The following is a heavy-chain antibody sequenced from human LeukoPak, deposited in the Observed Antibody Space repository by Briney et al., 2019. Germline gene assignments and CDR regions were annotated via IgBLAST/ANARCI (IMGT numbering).Heavy chain of an antibody. CDR3: AKDVGPGGQRPYYFDY. CDR1: GFTFSSYA. V-gene: IGHV3-23*01. J-gene: IGHJ4*02. D-gene: IGHD3-10*01. Sequence: GGSLRLSCAASGFTFSSYAMSWVRQAPGKGLEWVSAISGSGGSTYYADSVKGRFTISRDNSKNTLYLQMNSLRAEDTAVYYCAKDVGPGGQRPYYFDYWGQGTLVTVSS. CDR2: ISGSGGST.